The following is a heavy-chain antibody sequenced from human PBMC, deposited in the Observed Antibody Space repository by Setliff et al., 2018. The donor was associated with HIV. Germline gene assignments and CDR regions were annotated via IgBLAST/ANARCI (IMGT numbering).Heavy chain of an antibody. Sequence: SETLSLTCAVYGGSFSGYYWSWIRQPPGKGLEWIGEINHSGSTYYNPSLKSRVTVSVDTSKNQFSLKLSSVTAADTAVYYCARHSIAVVIGVPERDDAFDIWGHGTMVTVSS. J-gene: IGHJ3*02. CDR2: INHSGST. CDR3: ARHSIAVVIGVPERDDAFDI. V-gene: IGHV4-34*01. CDR1: GGSFSGYY. D-gene: IGHD2-21*01.